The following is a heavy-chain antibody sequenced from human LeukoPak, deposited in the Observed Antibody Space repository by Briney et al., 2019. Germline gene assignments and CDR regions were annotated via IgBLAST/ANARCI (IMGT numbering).Heavy chain of an antibody. J-gene: IGHJ4*02. Sequence: GGSLRLSCAASGFTFSSYAMSWVRQAPGKGLEWGSAISGSGGSTYYADSVKGRFTISRDNSKNTLHLQMNSLRAEDTAVYYCVVGLTTVTPFDYWGQGTLVTVSS. V-gene: IGHV3-23*01. CDR2: ISGSGGST. D-gene: IGHD4-17*01. CDR3: VVGLTTVTPFDY. CDR1: GFTFSSYA.